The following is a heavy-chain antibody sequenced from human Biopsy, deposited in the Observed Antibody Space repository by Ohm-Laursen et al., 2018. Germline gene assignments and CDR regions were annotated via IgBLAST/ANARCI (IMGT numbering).Heavy chain of an antibody. CDR1: GVTFDTYA. CDR3: VGGQRGPPIGVTVPGDAFDL. D-gene: IGHD2/OR15-2a*01. CDR2: RTPYFNTL. V-gene: IGHV1-69*01. Sequence: GSSVKVSCKASGVTFDTYAFGWVRQAPGQGLEWMGGRTPYFNTLYYARNFQDRAVITADRSARTTDMQLSGLRPDDTAVYYCVGGQRGPPIGVTVPGDAFDLWGPGTMVTVSP. J-gene: IGHJ3*01.